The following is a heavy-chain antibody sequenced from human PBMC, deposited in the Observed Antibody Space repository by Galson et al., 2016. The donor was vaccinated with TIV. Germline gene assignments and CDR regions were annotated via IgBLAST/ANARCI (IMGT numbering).Heavy chain of an antibody. CDR3: ARDWDGSVNWFDP. CDR1: GYTFTNYG. D-gene: IGHD1-1*01. Sequence: SVKVSCKASGYTFTNYGMSWVRQAPGQGPEWMGWIRTSNGDTNRAQKFQERVTLTRDTSTTTAYMELMRLRFDDTALYYCARDWDGSVNWFDPWGQGTLVTVSS. J-gene: IGHJ5*02. V-gene: IGHV1-18*01. CDR2: IRTSNGDT.